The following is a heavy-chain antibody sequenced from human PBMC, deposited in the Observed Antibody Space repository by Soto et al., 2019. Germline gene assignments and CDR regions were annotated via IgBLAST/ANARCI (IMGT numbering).Heavy chain of an antibody. V-gene: IGHV3-7*01. Sequence: PGGSLRLSCVASGFIFSDYWMAWVRQAPGKGLEWVANIKQDGSEKYYVDSVKGRFTISRDNAKNSLYPQMNSLRAEDTAVYYCARESIVGATNYYFDCWGQGTLVTVSS. CDR2: IKQDGSEK. CDR1: GFIFSDYW. CDR3: ARESIVGATNYYFDC. J-gene: IGHJ4*02. D-gene: IGHD1-26*01.